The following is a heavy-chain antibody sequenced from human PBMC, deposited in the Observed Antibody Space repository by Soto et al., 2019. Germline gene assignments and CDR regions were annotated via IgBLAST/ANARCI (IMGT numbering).Heavy chain of an antibody. CDR2: IYSGGTT. J-gene: IGHJ6*03. CDR3: ARSYSGFDNYYYYMDV. CDR1: GFTVNSTF. Sequence: EVQLVESGGGLVQPGGSLRLSCAVSGFTVNSTFMSWVRQAPGKGLEWVSFIYSGGTTNYADSVKGRFTVSRDNSKNTLCLQMNSLRAEDTAVYYCARSYSGFDNYYYYMDVWGKGTTVTVSS. D-gene: IGHD5-12*01. V-gene: IGHV3-66*01.